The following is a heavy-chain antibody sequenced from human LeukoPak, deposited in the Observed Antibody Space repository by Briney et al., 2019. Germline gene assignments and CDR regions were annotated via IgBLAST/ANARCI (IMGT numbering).Heavy chain of an antibody. D-gene: IGHD4-17*01. CDR1: GGSISSSSDY. J-gene: IGHJ3*02. Sequence: SETLSLTCTVSGGSISSSSDYWGWIRQPPGKGLEWIGNIYYSGSTSYNPSLKSRVTMSVDRPKNQHSLKLSSVTAADTAIYYCASLYGRVTFDIWGQGTMVTVSS. CDR3: ASLYGRVTFDI. CDR2: IYYSGST. V-gene: IGHV4-39*01.